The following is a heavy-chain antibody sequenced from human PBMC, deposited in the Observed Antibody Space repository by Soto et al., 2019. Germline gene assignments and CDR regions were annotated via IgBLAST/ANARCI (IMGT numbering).Heavy chain of an antibody. Sequence: HPGGSLRLSCAASGFTFSSYAMSWVRQAPGKGLEWVSAISGSGGSKYYADSVKGRFTISRDNSKNTLYLQMNSLRAEDTAVYYCPKDVAHRRDGYNPGYWGQGTLVTVSS. J-gene: IGHJ4*02. CDR2: ISGSGGSK. CDR1: GFTFSSYA. D-gene: IGHD5-12*01. V-gene: IGHV3-23*01. CDR3: PKDVAHRRDGYNPGY.